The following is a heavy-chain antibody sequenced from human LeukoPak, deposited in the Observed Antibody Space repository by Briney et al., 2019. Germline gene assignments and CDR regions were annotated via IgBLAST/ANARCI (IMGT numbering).Heavy chain of an antibody. J-gene: IGHJ4*02. Sequence: GGSLRLSCAASGLTFSSHWMHWVRQAPGKGLEWVSYISSSSSTIYYADSVKGRFTISRDNAKNSLYLQMNSLRAEDTAVYYCARDQENWGQGTLVTVSS. CDR3: ARDQEN. V-gene: IGHV3-48*01. CDR1: GLTFSSHW. CDR2: ISSSSSTI.